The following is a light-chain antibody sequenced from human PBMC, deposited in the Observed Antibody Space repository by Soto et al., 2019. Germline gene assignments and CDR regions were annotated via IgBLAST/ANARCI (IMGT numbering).Light chain of an antibody. CDR1: QSVSSN. J-gene: IGKJ5*01. V-gene: IGKV3-15*01. Sequence: EIVMTQSPATLSVSPGERVTLSCRASQSVSSNLAWYQQKPGQAPRLLIYDASTRATAIPARFSGSGSGTEFTLTITSLQSEDFTVFFCQQYDQWPITFGQGTRLE. CDR2: DAS. CDR3: QQYDQWPIT.